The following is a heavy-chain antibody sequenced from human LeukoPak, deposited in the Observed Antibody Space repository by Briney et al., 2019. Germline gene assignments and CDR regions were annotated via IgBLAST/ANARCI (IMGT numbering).Heavy chain of an antibody. J-gene: IGHJ4*02. V-gene: IGHV3-48*02. CDR2: ISSYSRTI. D-gene: IGHD3-10*01. Sequence: GGSLTLFCAASGFTYYSYSMNWLRHATGKGLVGVSYISSYSRTIYYADSVKGRFTISSDNAKNSLYLQMKGLRDEDTAVYYCARYGSGTSYITNYFDYWGQGTLVTVSS. CDR3: ARYGSGTSYITNYFDY. CDR1: GFTYYSYS.